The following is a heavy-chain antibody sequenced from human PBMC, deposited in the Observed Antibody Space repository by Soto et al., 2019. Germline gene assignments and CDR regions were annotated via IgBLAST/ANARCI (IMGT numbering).Heavy chain of an antibody. J-gene: IGHJ6*02. Sequence: PGESLKISCKGSGYSFTSYWISWVRQMPGKGLEWMGRIDPSDSYTNYSPSFQGHVTISADKSISTAYLQWSSLKASDTAMYYCARITMVRGVITLYYYYGMDVWGQGTTVTVSS. CDR3: ARITMVRGVITLYYYYGMDV. CDR1: GYSFTSYW. D-gene: IGHD3-10*01. CDR2: IDPSDSYT. V-gene: IGHV5-10-1*01.